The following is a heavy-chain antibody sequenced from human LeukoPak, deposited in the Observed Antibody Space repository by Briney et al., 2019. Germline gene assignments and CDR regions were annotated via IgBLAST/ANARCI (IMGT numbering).Heavy chain of an antibody. CDR1: GYTFTSYG. J-gene: IGHJ4*02. V-gene: IGHV1-18*01. Sequence: GASVKVSCKASGYTFTSYGISWVRQAPGQGLEWMGWISAYNGNTTNAQTLQGRVTMTTDTSTSTPYSELRSLRSDDTAVYYCARGGRRPGFTIFGVVIDPFDYWGQGTLVTVSS. D-gene: IGHD3-3*01. CDR2: ISAYNGNT. CDR3: ARGGRRPGFTIFGVVIDPFDY.